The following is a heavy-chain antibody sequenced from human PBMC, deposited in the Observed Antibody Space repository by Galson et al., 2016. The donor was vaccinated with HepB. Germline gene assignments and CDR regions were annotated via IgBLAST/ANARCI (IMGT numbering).Heavy chain of an antibody. Sequence: SLRLSCAASGFTFSRYGMHWVRQAPGKGLEWVAVIWHDGNHKYYADSVKGRFTIARDNSQSTLYLQMNSLRAEDTALYYWARDLNTAVFNVANFDNWGQGTLVTVSS. D-gene: IGHD6-19*01. CDR1: GFTFSRYG. V-gene: IGHV3-33*01. CDR3: ARDLNTAVFNVANFDN. J-gene: IGHJ4*02. CDR2: IWHDGNHK.